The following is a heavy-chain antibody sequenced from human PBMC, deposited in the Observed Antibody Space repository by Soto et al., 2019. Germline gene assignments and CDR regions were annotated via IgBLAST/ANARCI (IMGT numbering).Heavy chain of an antibody. CDR1: GGSISSSSYY. CDR2: IYYSGST. Sequence: PSETLSLTCTVSGGSISSSSYYWGWIRQPPGKGLEWIGSIYYSGSTYYNPSLKSRVTISVDTSKNQFSLKLSSVTAADTAVYFCSCQRHSQYQLPHDYWGQGTLVTVSS. CDR3: SCQRHSQYQLPHDY. D-gene: IGHD2-2*01. V-gene: IGHV4-39*01. J-gene: IGHJ4*02.